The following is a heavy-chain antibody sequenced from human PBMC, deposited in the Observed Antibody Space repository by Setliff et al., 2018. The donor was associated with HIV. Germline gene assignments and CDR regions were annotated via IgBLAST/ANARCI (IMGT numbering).Heavy chain of an antibody. CDR1: GHTFTDYY. CDR3: ATKVYCTTGVWLDAFDL. D-gene: IGHD2-8*01. J-gene: IGHJ3*01. CDR2: INPNSGGT. Sequence: ASVQVSCQASGHTFTDYYMHWVRQAPGQGLEWMGRINPNSGGTNHAQKFPGRVTMTRDTSSSTAYMELSRLRSDDTAVYYCATKVYCTTGVWLDAFDLWGQGTMVTVSS. V-gene: IGHV1-2*06.